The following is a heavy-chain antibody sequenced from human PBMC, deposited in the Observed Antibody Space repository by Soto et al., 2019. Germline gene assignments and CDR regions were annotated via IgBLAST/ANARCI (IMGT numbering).Heavy chain of an antibody. V-gene: IGHV3-48*01. D-gene: IGHD3-10*01. CDR3: SSYYGYYYYYAMDG. J-gene: IGHJ6*02. Sequence: GGSLRLSCAASGFTFSTYTMNWLRQAPGKGLEWVSHISSDSNTINYADSVEGRFTISRDNARNSVYLQMNSLRVDDTAVYYCSSYYGYYYYYAMDGWGQGTTVTVSS. CDR2: ISSDSNTI. CDR1: GFTFSTYT.